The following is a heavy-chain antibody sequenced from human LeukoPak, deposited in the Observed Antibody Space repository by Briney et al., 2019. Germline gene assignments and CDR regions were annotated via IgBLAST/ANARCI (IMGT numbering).Heavy chain of an antibody. Sequence: GGSLRLSCAASGFTFSNYWMAWARQAPGKGLEWVATIKQDGSDKYYVDSVKGRFTISRDNAKNSLSLQMNSLKPEDTALYYCAKGPGLGAGKRYLDLWGRGTLVIVSS. V-gene: IGHV3-7*03. D-gene: IGHD6-13*01. CDR1: GFTFSNYW. J-gene: IGHJ2*01. CDR2: IKQDGSDK. CDR3: AKGPGLGAGKRYLDL.